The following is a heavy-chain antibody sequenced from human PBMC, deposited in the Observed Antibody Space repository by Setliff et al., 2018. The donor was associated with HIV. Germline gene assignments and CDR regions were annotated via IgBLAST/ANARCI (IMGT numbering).Heavy chain of an antibody. CDR2: IYGSSGST. D-gene: IGHD3-3*01. CDR1: GFTFSNYA. V-gene: IGHV3-23*01. CDR3: TRGGFLEWLGDF. Sequence: GGSLRLSCAASGFTFSNYAMSWVRQAPGKGLEWVSAIYGSSGSTNYADSVKGRFTISRDNSNNTLYVQMNSLRAEDTAVYYCTRGGFLEWLGDFWGQGTLVTVSS. J-gene: IGHJ4*02.